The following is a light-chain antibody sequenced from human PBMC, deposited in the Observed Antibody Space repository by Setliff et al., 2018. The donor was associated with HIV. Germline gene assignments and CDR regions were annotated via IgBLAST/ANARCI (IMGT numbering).Light chain of an antibody. CDR2: EVS. V-gene: IGLV2-14*01. CDR1: SSDVGGYKF. J-gene: IGLJ1*01. Sequence: QSVLAQPASVSGSPGQSITISCTGTSSDVGGYKFVSWYQQHPGKAPKLMIYEVSNRPSGVSDRFSGSKSGSTASLTISGLQAEDEADYYCGSYTSTTSYVFGSGTKVTV. CDR3: GSYTSTTSYV.